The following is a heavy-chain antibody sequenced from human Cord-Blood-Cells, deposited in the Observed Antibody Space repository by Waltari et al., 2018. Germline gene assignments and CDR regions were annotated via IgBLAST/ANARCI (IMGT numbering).Heavy chain of an antibody. V-gene: IGHV1-2*06. CDR1: GYTFTGYY. CDR2: INPNSGGT. CDR3: ARDPHDYSNYGYYYGMDV. Sequence: QVQLVQSGAEVKKPGASVKVSCKASGYTFTGYYMPWVRQAPGQGLEWMRRINPNSGGTNYAQKFQGRVTMTRDTSISTAYMELSRLRSDDTAVYYCARDPHDYSNYGYYYGMDVWGQGTTVTVSS. D-gene: IGHD4-4*01. J-gene: IGHJ6*02.